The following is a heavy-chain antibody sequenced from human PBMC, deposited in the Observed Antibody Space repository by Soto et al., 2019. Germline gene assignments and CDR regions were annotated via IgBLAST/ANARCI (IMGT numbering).Heavy chain of an antibody. CDR3: AKEEFTMIVVVTPGAFDI. CDR1: GFTFSSYG. V-gene: IGHV3-30*18. D-gene: IGHD3-22*01. Sequence: GGSLRLSCAASGFTFSSYGMHWVRQAPGKGLEWVAVISYDGSNKYYADSVKGRFTISRDNSKNTLYLQMNSLRAEDTAVYYCAKEEFTMIVVVTPGAFDIWGKGTMFTVSS. J-gene: IGHJ3*02. CDR2: ISYDGSNK.